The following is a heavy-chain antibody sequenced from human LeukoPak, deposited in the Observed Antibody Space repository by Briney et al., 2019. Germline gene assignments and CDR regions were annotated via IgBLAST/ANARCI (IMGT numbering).Heavy chain of an antibody. V-gene: IGHV4-59*01. J-gene: IGHJ6*02. D-gene: IGHD1-26*01. Sequence: SETLSFTCTVSGGSISSYYWSWIRQPPGKGLEWIGYIYYSGSTNYNPSLKSRVTISVDTSKNQFSLKLSSVTAADTAVYYCARASGSSSTRYYGMDVWGQGTTVTVSS. CDR1: GGSISSYY. CDR3: ARASGSSSTRYYGMDV. CDR2: IYYSGST.